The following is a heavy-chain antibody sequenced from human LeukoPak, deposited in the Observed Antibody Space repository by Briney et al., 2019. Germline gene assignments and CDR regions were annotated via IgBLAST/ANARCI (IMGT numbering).Heavy chain of an antibody. CDR2: ISYDGSNK. J-gene: IGHJ4*02. Sequence: PGGSLRLSCSASRFTFSSYAMQWVRQAPGKGLEWVAVISYDGSNKYYADSVKGRFTISRHNSKNTLYLQMNSLRAEDTAVYYCARARYDSSGYYLDYWGQGTLVTVSS. CDR3: ARARYDSSGYYLDY. D-gene: IGHD3-22*01. V-gene: IGHV3-30-3*01. CDR1: RFTFSSYA.